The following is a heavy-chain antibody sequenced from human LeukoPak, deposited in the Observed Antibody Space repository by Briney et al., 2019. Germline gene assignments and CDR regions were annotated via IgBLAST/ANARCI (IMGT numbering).Heavy chain of an antibody. J-gene: IGHJ6*02. CDR2: IYYSRST. CDR1: GGSISSYY. Sequence: PSETLSLTCTVSGGSISSYYWSWIRQPPGKGLEWIGYIYYSRSTNYNPSLKSRVTISVDTSKNQFSLKLSSVTAADTAVYYCARDTYYYGMDVWGQGTTVTVSS. V-gene: IGHV4-59*01. CDR3: ARDTYYYGMDV.